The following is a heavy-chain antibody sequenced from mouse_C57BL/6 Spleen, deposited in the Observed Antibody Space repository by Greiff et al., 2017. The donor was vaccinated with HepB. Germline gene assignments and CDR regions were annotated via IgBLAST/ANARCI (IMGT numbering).Heavy chain of an antibody. J-gene: IGHJ2*01. CDR2: IYPNNGGT. CDR3: ARGEDYSNYGFDY. CDR1: GYTFTDYN. D-gene: IGHD2-5*01. V-gene: IGHV1-22*01. Sequence: EVQLQQSGPELVKPGASVKMSCKASGYTFTDYNMHWVKQSHGKSLEWIGYIYPNNGGTSYNQKFKGKATLTVNKSSSTAYMELRSLTSEDSAVYYCARGEDYSNYGFDYWGQGTTLTVSS.